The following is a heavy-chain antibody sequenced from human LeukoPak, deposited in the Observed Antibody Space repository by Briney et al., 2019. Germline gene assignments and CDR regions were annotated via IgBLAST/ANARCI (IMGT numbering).Heavy chain of an antibody. D-gene: IGHD5-24*01. Sequence: GGSLRLSCAASGFTFSSYAMSWVRQAPGKGLEWVSAISGSGGSTYYADSVKGRFTISRDNSKNTLYLQMNRLRAADTAVYYCAKSGDGYNPEPYFDYWGQGTLVTVSS. CDR1: GFTFSSYA. CDR3: AKSGDGYNPEPYFDY. CDR2: ISGSGGST. V-gene: IGHV3-23*01. J-gene: IGHJ4*02.